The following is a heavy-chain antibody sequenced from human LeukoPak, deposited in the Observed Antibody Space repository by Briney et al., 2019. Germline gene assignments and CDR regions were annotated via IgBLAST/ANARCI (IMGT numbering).Heavy chain of an antibody. V-gene: IGHV3-74*01. D-gene: IGHD3-3*01. Sequence: PGGSLRLSCAASGFTFSNYWMYWVRQAPGKGLVWVSQIKSDGNITNYADSVKGRFTISRDNAKNTLFLQMNSLGAEDTAVYYCGRSGDFWSGSGVAYWGQGTLVTVSS. J-gene: IGHJ4*02. CDR2: IKSDGNIT. CDR3: GRSGDFWSGSGVAY. CDR1: GFTFSNYW.